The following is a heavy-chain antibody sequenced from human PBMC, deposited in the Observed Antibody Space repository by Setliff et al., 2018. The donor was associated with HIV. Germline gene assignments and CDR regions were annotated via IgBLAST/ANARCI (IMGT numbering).Heavy chain of an antibody. CDR1: GGSTSSTSYY. V-gene: IGHV4-39*02. Sequence: SETLSLTCTVSGGSTSSTSYYWSWIRQHPGKGLEWIAEINFGGGTNHNPSLKSRVTISVDTSKSHVSLMLRSVTAADTAVYYCARAGNYGAFDGFDIWGQGTMVTVSS. CDR2: INFGGGT. J-gene: IGHJ3*02. D-gene: IGHD1-7*01. CDR3: ARAGNYGAFDGFDI.